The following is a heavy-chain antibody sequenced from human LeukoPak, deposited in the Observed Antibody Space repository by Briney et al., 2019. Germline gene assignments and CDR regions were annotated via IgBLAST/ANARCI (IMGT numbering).Heavy chain of an antibody. D-gene: IGHD5-24*01. J-gene: IGHJ4*02. CDR1: GYIFTDYY. Sequence: ASVKVSCKVSGYIFTDYYMHWVQQAPGKGLEWMGLVDPEDGETIYAEKFQGRVTITADTSTDTAYMELSSLRSEDTAVYYCATEAKVEMATIDYWGQGTLVTVSS. V-gene: IGHV1-69-2*01. CDR3: ATEAKVEMATIDY. CDR2: VDPEDGET.